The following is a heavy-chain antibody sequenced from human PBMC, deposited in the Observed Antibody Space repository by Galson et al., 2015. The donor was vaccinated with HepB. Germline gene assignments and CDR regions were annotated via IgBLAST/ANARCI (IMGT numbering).Heavy chain of an antibody. CDR3: ATTKFGSGAYWTFDI. CDR1: GFTFSSYT. CDR2: ISTNGATI. J-gene: IGHJ3*02. V-gene: IGHV3-48*04. D-gene: IGHD4/OR15-4a*01. Sequence: SLRLSCAASGFTFSSYTMNWVRQIPGKGLQWVSYISTNGATIHYADSVKGRFTIARDNAKNTMWLQMNSLRAEDTAVYYCATTKFGSGAYWTFDIWGPGTLVTVSS.